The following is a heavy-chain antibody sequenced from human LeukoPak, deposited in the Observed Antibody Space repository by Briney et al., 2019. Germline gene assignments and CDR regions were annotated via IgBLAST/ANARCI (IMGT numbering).Heavy chain of an antibody. J-gene: IGHJ4*02. V-gene: IGHV1-2*02. CDR3: ARDPPYSGQDHFDY. CDR1: GYTFTDYF. D-gene: IGHD1-26*01. CDR2: INPDNGGT. Sequence: GASVKVSCKASGYTFTDYFLHWVRQAPGQGLEWLGWINPDNGGTNYAQKFQGRVTMTRDTSINTAHMELSRLRSDDTAVYYCARDPPYSGQDHFDYWGQGTLVTVSS.